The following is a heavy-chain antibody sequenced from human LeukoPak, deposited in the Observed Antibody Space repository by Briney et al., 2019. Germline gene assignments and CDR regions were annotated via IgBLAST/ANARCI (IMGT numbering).Heavy chain of an antibody. V-gene: IGHV4-61*02. J-gene: IGHJ6*02. CDR2: IYTSGST. Sequence: SQTLSLTCTVSGGSISSGSYYWSWIRQPAGKGLEWIVRIYTSGSTNYNPSLKSRVTISVDTSKNQFSLKLSSVTAADTAVYYCARDPVGAKFYYYYGMDVWGQGTTVTVSS. D-gene: IGHD1-26*01. CDR1: GGSISSGSYY. CDR3: ARDPVGAKFYYYYGMDV.